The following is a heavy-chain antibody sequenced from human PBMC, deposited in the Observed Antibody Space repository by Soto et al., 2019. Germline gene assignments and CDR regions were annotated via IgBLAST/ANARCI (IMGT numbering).Heavy chain of an antibody. CDR2: ISAYNGNT. CDR3: ARAYSSGWYFDY. Sequence: ASVKVSCKASGYTLTSHGISWVRQAPGQGLEWMGWISAYNGNTNYAQKLQGRVTMTTDTSTSTAYMELRSLRSDDTAVYYCARAYSSGWYFDYWGQGTLVTVSS. CDR1: GYTLTSHG. D-gene: IGHD6-19*01. V-gene: IGHV1-18*01. J-gene: IGHJ4*02.